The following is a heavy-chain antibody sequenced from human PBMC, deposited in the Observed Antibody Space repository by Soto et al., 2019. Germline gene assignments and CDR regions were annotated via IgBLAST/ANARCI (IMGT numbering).Heavy chain of an antibody. CDR1: GGSISSYY. CDR3: ARHLRFGGTNWFDP. CDR2: IYYSGST. V-gene: IGHV4-59*08. J-gene: IGHJ5*02. D-gene: IGHD3-16*01. Sequence: LPATLSLTCTVSGGSISSYYWSWIRQPPGKGLEWIGYIYYSGSTNYNPSLKSRVTISVDTSKNQFSLKLSSVTAADTAVYYCARHLRFGGTNWFDPWGQGTLVTVSS.